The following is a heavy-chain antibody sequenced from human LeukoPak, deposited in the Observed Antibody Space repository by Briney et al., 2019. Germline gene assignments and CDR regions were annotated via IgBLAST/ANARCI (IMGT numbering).Heavy chain of an antibody. CDR1: GYTFTSYD. Sequence: SVKVSCKASGYTFTSYDISWVRQAPGQGLEWMGGIIPIFGAPNYAQKFQGRVTITADESTSTAYMELSSLRSEDTAVYYCARCYDLWSGYYRWLDPWGQGTLVTVSS. V-gene: IGHV1-69*13. J-gene: IGHJ5*02. CDR2: IIPIFGAP. CDR3: ARCYDLWSGYYRWLDP. D-gene: IGHD3-3*01.